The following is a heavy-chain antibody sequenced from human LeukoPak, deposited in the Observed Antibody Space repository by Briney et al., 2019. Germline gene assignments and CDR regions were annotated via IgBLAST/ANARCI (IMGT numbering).Heavy chain of an antibody. J-gene: IGHJ4*02. CDR2: INHSGST. V-gene: IGHV4-34*01. D-gene: IGHD5-12*01. Sequence: SETLSLTCAVYGGSFSGYYWSWIRQPPGKGLEWIGEINHSGSTNYNPSLKSRVTISVDTSKNQFSLKLSSVTAADTALYYCARLPYRRGYSGYDWMGDDYWGQGTLVTVSS. CDR1: GGSFSGYY. CDR3: ARLPYRRGYSGYDWMGDDY.